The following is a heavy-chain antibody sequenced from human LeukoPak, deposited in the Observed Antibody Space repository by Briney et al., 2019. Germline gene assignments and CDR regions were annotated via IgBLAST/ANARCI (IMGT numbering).Heavy chain of an antibody. V-gene: IGHV5-51*01. Sequence: GESLKISCKGFGYDFSNYWIGWVRQMPGKGLEWMGIIYPDDSDTRYSPSFEGQVTVSAAKPISTAYLQWSSLKTSDTAMYYCARRSSIGSPLFDYWGQGTLVTVSS. D-gene: IGHD5/OR15-5a*01. CDR3: ARRSSIGSPLFDY. CDR1: GYDFSNYW. CDR2: IYPDDSDT. J-gene: IGHJ4*02.